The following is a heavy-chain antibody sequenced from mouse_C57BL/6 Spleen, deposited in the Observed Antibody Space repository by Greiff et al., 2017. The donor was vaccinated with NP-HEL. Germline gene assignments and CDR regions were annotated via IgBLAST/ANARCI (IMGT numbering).Heavy chain of an antibody. CDR2: ISSGISTI. CDR1: GFTFGAYG. J-gene: IGHJ4*01. D-gene: IGHD2-3*01. V-gene: IGHV5-17*01. CDR3: ARNGYYEDAMDY. Sequence: EVQLMESGGGLVKPGGSLKLSCAASGFTFGAYGMNGVRRAPEKGLEWVAYISSGISTIYFADTVKGRFTISRDNAKNTLFLQMTSLRSEDTAMYYCARNGYYEDAMDYWGQGTSVTVSS.